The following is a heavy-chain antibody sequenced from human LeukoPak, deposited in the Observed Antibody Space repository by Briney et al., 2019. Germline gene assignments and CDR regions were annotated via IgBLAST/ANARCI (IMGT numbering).Heavy chain of an antibody. J-gene: IGHJ6*04. CDR2: INAGNGNT. CDR1: GYTFTSCA. CDR3: ARDWANYYGMDV. Sequence: ASVKVSCKASGYTFTSCAMHWVRQAPGQRLEWMGWINAGNGNTKYSQKFQGRVTITRDTSASTAYMELSSLRSEDTAVYYCARDWANYYGMDVWGKGTTVTVSS. D-gene: IGHD3-16*01. V-gene: IGHV1-3*01.